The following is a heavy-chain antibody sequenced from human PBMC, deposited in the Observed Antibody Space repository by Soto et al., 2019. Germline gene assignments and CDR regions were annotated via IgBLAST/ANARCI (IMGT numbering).Heavy chain of an antibody. Sequence: SETLSLTCTVSGGSISSYYWNWIRQPPGKGLEWIGYIYSSGYTNYNPSLKTRVTMTVDTSKNQFSLKLSSASAADTAVYYCARGAANDRSFGFDSWGQGSLVTVSS. CDR1: GGSISSYY. CDR2: IYSSGYT. D-gene: IGHD3-10*01. CDR3: ARGAANDRSFGFDS. V-gene: IGHV4-59*01. J-gene: IGHJ4*02.